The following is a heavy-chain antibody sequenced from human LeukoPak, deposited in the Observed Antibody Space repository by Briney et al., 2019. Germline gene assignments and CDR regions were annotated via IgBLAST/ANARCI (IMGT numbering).Heavy chain of an antibody. CDR1: GYTFSSYD. CDR2: MNPNSGNT. D-gene: IGHD3-9*01. Sequence: ASVKISCKASGYTFSSYDINWVRQAIGQGLEWMGWMNPNSGNTGYAQKFQGRVTMTRNTSISTAYMELSSLRSEDTAVYYCARVGHKLRYFDWLLVWGQGTLVTVSS. V-gene: IGHV1-8*01. J-gene: IGHJ4*02. CDR3: ARVGHKLRYFDWLLV.